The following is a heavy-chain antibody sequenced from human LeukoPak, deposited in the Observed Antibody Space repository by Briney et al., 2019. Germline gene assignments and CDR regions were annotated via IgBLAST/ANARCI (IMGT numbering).Heavy chain of an antibody. CDR1: GYSFTTYW. J-gene: IGHJ4*02. CDR3: AVNYGSSSYSYDY. CDR2: IYPGDSDT. V-gene: IGHV5-51*01. D-gene: IGHD3-22*01. Sequence: TGESLKISCKASGYSFTTYWIAWVRQMPGKGLEWMGSIYPGDSDTKYSPSFQGQVTISADMSITTAYLQWSSLKASDTAIYYCAVNYGSSSYSYDYWGQGILVTVSS.